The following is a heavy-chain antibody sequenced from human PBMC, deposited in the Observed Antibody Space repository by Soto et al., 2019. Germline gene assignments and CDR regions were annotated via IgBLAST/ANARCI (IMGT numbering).Heavy chain of an antibody. V-gene: IGHV3-23*01. CDR2: ISTSGGST. Sequence: EVQLLESGGGLVQPGGSLSPSCPPSGFTFTGYAMSWVRRTPGRGLEWFSAISTSGGSTYYANSVKGRFTISRDNSKNTLYLQINSLRAEDTAVYYCAKGFVEMATIDYWGQGTLVTVSS. CDR3: AKGFVEMATIDY. J-gene: IGHJ4*02. D-gene: IGHD5-12*01. CDR1: GFTFTGYA.